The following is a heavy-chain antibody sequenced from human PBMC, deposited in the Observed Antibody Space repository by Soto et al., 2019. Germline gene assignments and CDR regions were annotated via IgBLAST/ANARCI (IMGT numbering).Heavy chain of an antibody. CDR3: ARSQGSSTSLEIYYYYCYGMDV. V-gene: IGHV1-69*01. J-gene: IGHJ6*02. CDR2: IIPISETT. CDR1: GGTFSSYA. D-gene: IGHD2-2*01. Sequence: QVQLVQSGAEVKKPGSSVKVSCKASGGTFSSYAISWVRQAPGQGLEGMGGIIPISETTNYAQKFQGRVTITADESNSPAYMELSILRSEDTAVYYCARSQGSSTSLEIYYYYCYGMDVWGQGTMVTVSS.